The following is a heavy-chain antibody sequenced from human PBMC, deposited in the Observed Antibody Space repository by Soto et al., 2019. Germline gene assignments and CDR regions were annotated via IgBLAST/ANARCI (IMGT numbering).Heavy chain of an antibody. CDR2: ISDSGRST. CDR3: AKDESRVVVPDNWFDS. Sequence: GGSLRLSCAASGFTFSYYEMNWVRQAPGKGLEWVSYISDSGRSTSYADSVRGRFTISRDNTKNSLFLQMNSLRAEDTAVYYCAKDESRVVVPDNWFDSWGQGTLVTVSS. CDR1: GFTFSYYE. J-gene: IGHJ5*01. D-gene: IGHD3-22*01. V-gene: IGHV3-48*03.